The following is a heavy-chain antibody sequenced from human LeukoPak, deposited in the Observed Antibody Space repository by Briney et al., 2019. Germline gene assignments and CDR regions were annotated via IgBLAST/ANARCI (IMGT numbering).Heavy chain of an antibody. CDR1: GFTFSSYA. CDR3: AKASRSSGRNFYYFDY. J-gene: IGHJ4*02. D-gene: IGHD6-25*01. Sequence: PGGSLRLSCAASGFTFSSYAMSWVRQAPGKGLEWVSVISGSGSSTYYADSVKGRFTISGDNSKDTLYLQMNSLRAEDTAVYYCAKASRSSGRNFYYFDYWGQGTLVTVSS. CDR2: ISGSGSST. V-gene: IGHV3-23*01.